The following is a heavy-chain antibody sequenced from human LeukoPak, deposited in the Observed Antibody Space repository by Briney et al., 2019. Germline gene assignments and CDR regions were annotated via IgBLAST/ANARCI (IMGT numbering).Heavy chain of an antibody. J-gene: IGHJ4*02. D-gene: IGHD5-12*01. CDR2: ISYDGSNK. Sequence: GRSLRLSCAASGLTFSSYGMHWVRQAPGKGLEWVAVISYDGSNKYYADSVKGRFTISRDNSKNTLYLQMNSLRAEDTAVYYCAKQVYSGYDFDYWGQGTLVTVSS. V-gene: IGHV3-30*18. CDR1: GLTFSSYG. CDR3: AKQVYSGYDFDY.